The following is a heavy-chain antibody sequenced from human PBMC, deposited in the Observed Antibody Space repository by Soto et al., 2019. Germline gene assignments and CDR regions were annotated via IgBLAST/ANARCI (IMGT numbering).Heavy chain of an antibody. Sequence: SETLSLTCTVSGGSISSYFWTWIRQPPGKGLEWIGYINYSGNTNYNPSLKSRVNISVDTSKNQFSLKLSSVTAADTAIYYCARARGRSNWFDPWGQGTLVTVSS. J-gene: IGHJ5*02. CDR3: ARARGRSNWFDP. CDR2: INYSGNT. V-gene: IGHV4-59*01. D-gene: IGHD1-26*01. CDR1: GGSISSYF.